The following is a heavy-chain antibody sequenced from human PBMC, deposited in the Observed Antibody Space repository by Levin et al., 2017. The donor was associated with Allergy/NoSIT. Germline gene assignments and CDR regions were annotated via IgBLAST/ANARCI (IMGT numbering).Heavy chain of an antibody. CDR1: GFTFRSYA. Sequence: GGSLRLSCAASGFTFRSYAMHWVRQAAGKGVEWVALISHDGSNKYYADAVKGRFSLSRDNSKNMLSLQMNSLRADDTAVYYCASESAVVPAALRGRVEEDWYFDRWGRGTLVTVSP. CDR2: ISHDGSNK. CDR3: ASESAVVPAALRGRVEEDWYFDR. J-gene: IGHJ2*01. D-gene: IGHD2-2*01. V-gene: IGHV3-30-3*01.